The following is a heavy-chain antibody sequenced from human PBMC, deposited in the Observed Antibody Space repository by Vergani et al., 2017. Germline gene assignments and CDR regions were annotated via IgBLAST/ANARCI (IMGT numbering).Heavy chain of an antibody. CDR1: GFTFSILS. V-gene: IGHV3-21*01. Sequence: EVQLVESGGGLVKPGGSLRLSCAASGFTFSILSMNWVRQAPGKGLVWVSSISSSSSYIYYADSVKGRFTISRDNAKNSLYLQMNSLRAEDTAVYYCARESTLYYGMDVWGQGTTVTVSS. CDR3: ARESTLYYGMDV. J-gene: IGHJ6*02. CDR2: ISSSSSYI. D-gene: IGHD5/OR15-5a*01.